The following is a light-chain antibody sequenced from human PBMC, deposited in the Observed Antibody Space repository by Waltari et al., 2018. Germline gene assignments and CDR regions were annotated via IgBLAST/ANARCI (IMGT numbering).Light chain of an antibody. J-gene: IGLJ2*01. Sequence: QSVLTQPPSASGTPGQRVTISCSGRSSNIGSNTVNWYQQLPGTAPNLLIYSNNQRPSGVPDRFSGSKSGTSASLAISGLQSEDEADYYCAAWDDSLNGHGVFGGGTKLTVL. CDR3: AAWDDSLNGHGV. CDR2: SNN. V-gene: IGLV1-44*01. CDR1: SSNIGSNT.